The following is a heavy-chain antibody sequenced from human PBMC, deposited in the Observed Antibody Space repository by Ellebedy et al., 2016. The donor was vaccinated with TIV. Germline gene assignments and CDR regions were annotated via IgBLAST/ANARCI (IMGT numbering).Heavy chain of an antibody. J-gene: IGHJ6*02. CDR3: ARDDYGESGGMDV. CDR2: ISSSGGST. CDR1: GFTFSSDV. D-gene: IGHD4-17*01. Sequence: GESLKISCAASGFTFSSDVMTWVRQAPGKGLEWVSSISSSGGSTYYADSVKGRFTISRDNAKNSLYLQMNSLRAEDTAVYYCARDDYGESGGMDVWGQGTTVTVSS. V-gene: IGHV3-23*01.